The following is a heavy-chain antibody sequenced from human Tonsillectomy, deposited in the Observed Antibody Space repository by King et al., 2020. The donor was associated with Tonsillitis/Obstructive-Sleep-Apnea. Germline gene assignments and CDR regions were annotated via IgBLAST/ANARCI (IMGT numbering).Heavy chain of an antibody. Sequence: VQLVESGGDLVQPGGSLRLSCAGSGFTVRRNYMYLVRQAPGKGLEWVSIIYIGGSTYYADSVKGRFTISRDNSKNTLYLQMNSLRAEDTAVYYCATKYYDILTGYFEGRDYWGQGTLVTVSS. D-gene: IGHD3-9*01. CDR1: GFTVRRNY. V-gene: IGHV3-66*01. J-gene: IGHJ4*02. CDR3: ATKYYDILTGYFEGRDY. CDR2: IYIGGST.